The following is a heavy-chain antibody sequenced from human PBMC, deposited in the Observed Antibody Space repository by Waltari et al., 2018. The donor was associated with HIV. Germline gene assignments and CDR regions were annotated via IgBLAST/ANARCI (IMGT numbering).Heavy chain of an antibody. V-gene: IGHV1-2*06. CDR3: ARSPVSGEIDY. J-gene: IGHJ4*02. CDR1: GYTFTGYY. Sequence: QVQLVQSGAEVKETGASVKVSCQTSGYTFTGYYIHWVRQAPGQGLEWMGRINPNSGGTNYAQKFQGTVTMTRDTSISTAYMEMYSLRFDDTAVYYCARSPVSGEIDYWGQGTLITVSS. CDR2: INPNSGGT. D-gene: IGHD2-21*01.